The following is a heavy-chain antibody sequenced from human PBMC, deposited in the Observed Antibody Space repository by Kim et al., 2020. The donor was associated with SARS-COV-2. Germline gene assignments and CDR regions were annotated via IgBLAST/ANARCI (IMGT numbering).Heavy chain of an antibody. CDR1: GFTFSSYA. CDR3: AKARIVGAGAEGFFGVLYYYYYGMDV. J-gene: IGHJ6*02. D-gene: IGHD1-26*01. CDR2: ISGSGGST. V-gene: IGHV3-23*01. Sequence: GGSLRLSCAASGFTFSSYAMSWVRQAPGKGLEWVSAISGSGGSTYYADSVKGRFTISRDNSKNTLYLQMNSLRAEDTAVYYCAKARIVGAGAEGFFGVLYYYYYGMDVWGQGTTVTVSS.